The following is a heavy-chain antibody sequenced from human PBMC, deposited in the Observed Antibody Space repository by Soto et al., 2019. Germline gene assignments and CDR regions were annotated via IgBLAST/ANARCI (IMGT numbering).Heavy chain of an antibody. CDR1: AYTFTASQ. CDR2: INPDTGDT. Sequence: ASVKVSCKASAYTFTASQVNWVRQAPGQGLEWVGWINPDTGDTNYAQRFQGWVTMTSDRSINTAYMELTRLRSDDTAVYYCARGHSLTGHVVSSYAIDVCVHGTTVTVSS. D-gene: IGHD3-9*01. V-gene: IGHV1-2*04. J-gene: IGHJ6*02. CDR3: ARGHSLTGHVVSSYAIDV.